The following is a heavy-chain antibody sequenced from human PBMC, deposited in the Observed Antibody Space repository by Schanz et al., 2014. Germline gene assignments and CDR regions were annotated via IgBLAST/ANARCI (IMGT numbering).Heavy chain of an antibody. CDR3: ARRVPYSLGLDV. D-gene: IGHD1-1*01. V-gene: IGHV3-23*04. Sequence: EVQVVESGGGFVQPGGSLRLSCAASGFTFSSYVMNWVRQAPGRGLEWVSFISASGDSTSYADSVKGRFTISRDNSKITLYLQMNSLRDEDTAMYYCARRVPYSLGLDVWGQGATVTVSS. J-gene: IGHJ6*02. CDR1: GFTFSSYV. CDR2: ISASGDST.